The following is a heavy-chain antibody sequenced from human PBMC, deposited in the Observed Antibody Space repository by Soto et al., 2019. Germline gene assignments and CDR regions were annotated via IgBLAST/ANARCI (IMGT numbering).Heavy chain of an antibody. Sequence: QLQLQESGSGLVKPSQTLSLTCAVSGGSISSGGYSWSWIRQPSGKGLEWIGYIYHSGSTYYNPSLKSRVTISVDRSKNQFSLKLSSVTAADTAVYYCARGQGGDYYDSSGYRFDYWGQGTLVTVSS. CDR3: ARGQGGDYYDSSGYRFDY. V-gene: IGHV4-30-2*01. CDR2: IYHSGST. D-gene: IGHD3-22*01. CDR1: GGSISSGGYS. J-gene: IGHJ4*02.